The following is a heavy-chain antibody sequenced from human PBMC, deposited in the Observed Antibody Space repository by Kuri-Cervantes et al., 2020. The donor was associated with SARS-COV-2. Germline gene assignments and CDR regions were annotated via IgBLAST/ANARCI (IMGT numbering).Heavy chain of an antibody. CDR1: GFTFSSYS. V-gene: IGHV3-21*01. Sequence: GESLKISCAASGFTFSSYSMNWVRQAPGKGLEWVSSISSSSSYIYYADSVKGRFTISRDNAKNSLYLQMNSLRAEDTAVYYCARDYVWSSKRYYYYYYYMDVWGEGTTVTGSS. D-gene: IGHD3-16*01. J-gene: IGHJ6*03. CDR3: ARDYVWSSKRYYYYYYYMDV. CDR2: ISSSSSYI.